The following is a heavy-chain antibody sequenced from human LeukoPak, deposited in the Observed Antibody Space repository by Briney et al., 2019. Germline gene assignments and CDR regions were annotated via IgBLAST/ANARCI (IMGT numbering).Heavy chain of an antibody. D-gene: IGHD3-10*01. V-gene: IGHV4-59*01. Sequence: SETLSLTCTVSSGSISGYYWSWIRQPPGKGLEWIGYSYYSGCTSYSPSLKSRVTILVDTSKNQFSLKLTYVTPADTAVYYCARVRLGVGDAFDIWGQGTMVTVSS. CDR1: SGSISGYY. CDR2: SYYSGCT. CDR3: ARVRLGVGDAFDI. J-gene: IGHJ3*02.